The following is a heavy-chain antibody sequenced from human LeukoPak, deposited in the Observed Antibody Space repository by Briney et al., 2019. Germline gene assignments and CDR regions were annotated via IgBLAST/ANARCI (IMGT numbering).Heavy chain of an antibody. Sequence: WGSLRLSCAASGFTFSSYAMSWVRQVPGKGLEWVSAISGSGGSTYYADSVKGRFTISRDNSKNTLYLQMNSLRAEDTAVYYCAKDLYSSSWFAFDIWGQGTMVTVSS. J-gene: IGHJ3*02. CDR1: GFTFSSYA. CDR3: AKDLYSSSWFAFDI. CDR2: ISGSGGST. V-gene: IGHV3-23*01. D-gene: IGHD6-13*01.